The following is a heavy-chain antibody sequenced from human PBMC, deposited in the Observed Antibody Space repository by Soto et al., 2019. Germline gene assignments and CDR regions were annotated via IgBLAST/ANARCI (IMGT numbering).Heavy chain of an antibody. CDR3: TTAPSGDYPSWFDP. J-gene: IGHJ5*02. CDR1: GFTFSNAW. CDR2: IKSKTDGGTT. V-gene: IGHV3-15*07. Sequence: GGSLRLSCAASGFTFSNAWMNWVRQAPGKGLEWVGRIKSKTDGGTTDYAAPVKGRFTISRDDSKNTLYLQMNSLKTEDTAVYYCTTAPSGDYPSWFDPWGQGTLVTVSS. D-gene: IGHD3-10*01.